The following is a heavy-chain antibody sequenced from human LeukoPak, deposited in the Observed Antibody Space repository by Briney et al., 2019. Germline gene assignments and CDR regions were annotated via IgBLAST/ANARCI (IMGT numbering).Heavy chain of an antibody. V-gene: IGHV4-39*07. CDR2: INHSGST. Sequence: SETLSLTCTVSGGSVSSGNYYWSWIRQPPGKGLEWIGEINHSGSTNYNPSLKSRVTISVDTSKNQFSLKLSSVTAADTAVYYRAGPRSRLLDYWGQGTLVTVSS. CDR3: AGPRSRLLDY. CDR1: GGSVSSGNYY. J-gene: IGHJ4*02. D-gene: IGHD3-3*01.